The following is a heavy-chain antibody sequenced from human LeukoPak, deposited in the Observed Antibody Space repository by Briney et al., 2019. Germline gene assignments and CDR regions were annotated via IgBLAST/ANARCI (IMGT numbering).Heavy chain of an antibody. Sequence: SETLSLTCTVSGGSISGYYWSWIRQPPGKGLEWIAYIYYNGISNYNPSLKSRVIISVDSSKNQFSLKLTSVTAADTAVYYCARVPSGWYLVDYWGQGTLVTVSS. V-gene: IGHV4-59*01. CDR3: ARVPSGWYLVDY. J-gene: IGHJ4*02. CDR1: GGSISGYY. D-gene: IGHD6-19*01. CDR2: IYYNGIS.